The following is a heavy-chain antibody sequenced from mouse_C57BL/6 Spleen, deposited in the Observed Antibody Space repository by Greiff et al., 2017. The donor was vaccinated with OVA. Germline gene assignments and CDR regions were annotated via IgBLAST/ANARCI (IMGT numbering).Heavy chain of an antibody. V-gene: IGHV1-82*01. D-gene: IGHD1-1*01. CDR3: ARRYGGYYFDY. Sequence: QVQLQQSGPELVKPGASVKISCKASGYAFSSSWMNWVKQRPGKGLEWIGRIYPGDGDTNYNGKFKGKATLTADKSSSTAYMQLSSLTSEDSAVYFCARRYGGYYFDYWGQGTTLTVSS. CDR1: GYAFSSSW. CDR2: IYPGDGDT. J-gene: IGHJ2*01.